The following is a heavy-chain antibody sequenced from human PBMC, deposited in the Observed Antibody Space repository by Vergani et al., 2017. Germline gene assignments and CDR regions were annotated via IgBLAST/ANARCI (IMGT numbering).Heavy chain of an antibody. CDR1: GFTFSSYA. CDR3: AIEPPSIAVLGLNWFDP. Sequence: EVQLLESGGGLVQPGGSLRLSCAASGFTFSSYAMSWVRQAPGKGLEWVSAISGSGGSTYYADTVKGRFTISRDNSKNTLYLKMNSLRAEDTAVYYCAIEPPSIAVLGLNWFDPWGQGTLVTVSS. D-gene: IGHD6-6*01. J-gene: IGHJ5*01. CDR2: ISGSGGST. V-gene: IGHV3-23*01.